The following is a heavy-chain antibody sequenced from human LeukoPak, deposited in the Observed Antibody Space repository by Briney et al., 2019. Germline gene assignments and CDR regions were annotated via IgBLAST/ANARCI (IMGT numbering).Heavy chain of an antibody. CDR2: INPNSGGT. CDR3: ARGGKVMITEVRGALVSRDGFDI. CDR1: GYTFTGYY. V-gene: IGHV1-2*02. J-gene: IGHJ3*02. Sequence: GASVKVSCKASGYTFTGYYMNWVRQAPGQGLEWMGWINPNSGGTKYAQKIQGRVTMTMDTSISTAYMELSRLRSDDTAVYYCARGGKVMITEVRGALVSRDGFDIWGQGTMVTVSS. D-gene: IGHD3-10*01.